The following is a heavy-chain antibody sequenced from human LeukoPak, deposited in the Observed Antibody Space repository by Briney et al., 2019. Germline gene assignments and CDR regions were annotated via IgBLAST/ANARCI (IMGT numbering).Heavy chain of an antibody. V-gene: IGHV1-2*02. CDR1: GYTFTDYY. CDR2: INPNSGGT. Sequence: ASVKVSCKASGYTFTDYYMHWVRQAPGQGLEWMGWINPNSGGTNYAQKFQGRVTMTRDTSISTAYMELSRLRSDDTAVYYCARVHQPYSSSWYLDYWGQGTLVTVSS. CDR3: ARVHQPYSSSWYLDY. D-gene: IGHD6-13*01. J-gene: IGHJ4*02.